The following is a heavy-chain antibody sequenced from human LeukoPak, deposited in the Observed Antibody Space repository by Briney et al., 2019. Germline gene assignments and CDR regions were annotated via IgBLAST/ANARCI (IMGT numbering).Heavy chain of an antibody. Sequence: PGRSLRLSCAASRFTFSNAWMSWVRQAPGKGLEWVSSISSSSSYIYYADSVKGRFTISRDNAKNTLYLQMNSLRVEDTAVYYCARANNFDYWGQGTLVTVSS. CDR2: ISSSSSYI. CDR3: ARANNFDY. D-gene: IGHD4/OR15-4a*01. CDR1: RFTFSNAW. V-gene: IGHV3-21*01. J-gene: IGHJ4*02.